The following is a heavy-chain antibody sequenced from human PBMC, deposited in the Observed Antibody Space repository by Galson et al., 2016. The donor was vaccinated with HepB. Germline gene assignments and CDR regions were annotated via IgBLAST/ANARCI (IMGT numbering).Heavy chain of an antibody. J-gene: IGHJ6*02. CDR1: GFSFSSYA. V-gene: IGHV3-23*01. D-gene: IGHD5-18*01. CDR3: AKRPYSYGWHYGMDV. Sequence: SLRLSCAASGFSFSSYAMSWVRQAPGKGLEWVSGITSGGTTYYADSVKGRFTISRDNSKNILYLQMKSLRDEDTAVYYGAKRPYSYGWHYGMDVWGQGTTVTVSS. CDR2: ITSGGTT.